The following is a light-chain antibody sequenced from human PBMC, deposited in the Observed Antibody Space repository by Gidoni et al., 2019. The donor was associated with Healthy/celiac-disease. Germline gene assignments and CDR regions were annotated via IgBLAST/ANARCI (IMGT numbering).Light chain of an antibody. J-gene: IGKJ1*01. CDR2: VAS. Sequence: EIAMMQSPATLSVSPGERATLSCRASQSVRSNLAWYQQKPGQAPRLLIYVASTRATGIPARFSGSGSGTEFTLTISSLQSEDFAVYYCQQYNNWPPWTFGQGTKVEIK. CDR1: QSVRSN. CDR3: QQYNNWPPWT. V-gene: IGKV3-15*01.